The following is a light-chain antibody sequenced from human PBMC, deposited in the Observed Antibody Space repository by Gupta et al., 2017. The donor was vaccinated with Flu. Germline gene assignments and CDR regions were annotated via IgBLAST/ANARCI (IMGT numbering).Light chain of an antibody. J-gene: IGKJ1*01. CDR1: QSVTNN. CDR3: QQYHNWWT. Sequence: GERVTLSCRASQSVTNNLAWYQQKPGQTPRLLIYGASTRATGIPARFSGSGSGTEFTLTLSSLQSEDFAVYYCQQYHNWWTFGQGTKVEIK. V-gene: IGKV3-15*01. CDR2: GAS.